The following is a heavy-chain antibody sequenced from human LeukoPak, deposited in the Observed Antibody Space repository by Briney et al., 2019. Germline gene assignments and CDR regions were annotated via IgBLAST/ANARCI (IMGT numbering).Heavy chain of an antibody. CDR3: AKAKGSGLKYYFDY. V-gene: IGHV3-23*01. J-gene: IGHJ4*02. Sequence: GGSLRLSCAASGSTFSSYAMSWVRQAPGKGLEWVSGISGTGGSTYYADSVKGRFTISRDNSKSTLYLQMNSLRAEDTAVYYCAKAKGSGLKYYFDYWGQGTLVTVSS. CDR2: ISGTGGST. CDR1: GSTFSSYA. D-gene: IGHD6-19*01.